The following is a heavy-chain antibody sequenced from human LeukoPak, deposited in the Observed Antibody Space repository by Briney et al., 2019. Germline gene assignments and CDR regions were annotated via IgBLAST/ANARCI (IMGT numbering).Heavy chain of an antibody. V-gene: IGHV4-39*01. CDR1: GGSNSSSSYY. CDR3: ARPAGGAAPFGY. CDR2: IYYSGST. J-gene: IGHJ4*02. D-gene: IGHD2-8*02. Sequence: SETLSLTCTVSGGSNSSSSYYWGWIRQPPGKGLEWIGSIYYSGSTYYNPSLKSRVTISVDTSKNQFSLKLSSVTAADTAVYYCARPAGGAAPFGYWGQGTLVTVSS.